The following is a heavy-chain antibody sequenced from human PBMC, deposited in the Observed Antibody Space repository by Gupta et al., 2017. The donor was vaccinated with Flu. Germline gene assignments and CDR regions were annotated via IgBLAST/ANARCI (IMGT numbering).Heavy chain of an antibody. J-gene: IGHJ4*02. CDR2: IYWNDDK. V-gene: IGHV2-5*01. Sequence: QITLKESGLTRVKPTQTLTLPCTVSGFALGTSGVAVGWIRQPPGKALEWLALIYWNDDKRYSPSLRTRLTITKDASKDQVALTMINMDPVDTATYYCARRSELWSPVDYWGQGILVTVSS. CDR3: ARRSELWSPVDY. CDR1: GFALGTSGVA. D-gene: IGHD2-21*01.